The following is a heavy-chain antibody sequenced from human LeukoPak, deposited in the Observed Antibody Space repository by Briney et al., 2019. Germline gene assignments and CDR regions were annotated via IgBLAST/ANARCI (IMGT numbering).Heavy chain of an antibody. CDR2: IIPIFGTA. D-gene: IGHD4-11*01. CDR1: GGTFNSYA. Sequence: SVKVSCKASGGTFNSYAISWVRQAPGQGLEWMGGIIPIFGTANYAQKFQGRVTITADESTSTAYMELSSLRSEDTAVYYCASLPATTVKGFDPWGQGTLVTVSS. CDR3: ASLPATTVKGFDP. V-gene: IGHV1-69*13. J-gene: IGHJ5*02.